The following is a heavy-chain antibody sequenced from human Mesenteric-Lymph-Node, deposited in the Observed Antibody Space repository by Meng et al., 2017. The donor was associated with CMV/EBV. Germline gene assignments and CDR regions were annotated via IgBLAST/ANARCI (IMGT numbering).Heavy chain of an antibody. CDR2: ISSSGSTI. CDR3: ARVFSSSLDFWSGPDY. J-gene: IGHJ4*02. CDR1: GFTFSSYW. V-gene: IGHV3-48*04. Sequence: GESLKISCAASGFTFSSYWMSWVRQAPGKGLEWVSYISSSGSTIYYADSVKGRFTISRDNAKNSLYLQMNSLRVEDTAVYYCARVFSSSLDFWSGPDYWGQGTLVTVSS. D-gene: IGHD3-3*01.